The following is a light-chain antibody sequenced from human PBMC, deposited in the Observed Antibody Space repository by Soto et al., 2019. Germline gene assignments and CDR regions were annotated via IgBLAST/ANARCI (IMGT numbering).Light chain of an antibody. CDR3: QQDDSLPYT. V-gene: IGKV1-33*01. Sequence: DIQMTQSPSSLAASVGDKITISCQASQDVGNYFHWYHQKPGKAPKILIYDASNLETGVPSRFSGSGSGTHYTFTISSLQPEDFATYYCQQDDSLPYTFGQGTKVEIK. CDR2: DAS. CDR1: QDVGNY. J-gene: IGKJ2*01.